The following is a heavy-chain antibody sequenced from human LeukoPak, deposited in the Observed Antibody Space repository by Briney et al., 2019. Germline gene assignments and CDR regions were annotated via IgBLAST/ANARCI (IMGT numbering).Heavy chain of an antibody. CDR2: IDPSDSYT. CDR3: ASLYGGSPPYDFDY. J-gene: IGHJ4*02. D-gene: IGHD5-12*01. CDR1: GYNFTSYW. Sequence: GESLKISCKGSGYNFTSYWISWVRQMPGKGLEWMGRIDPSDSYTNYSPSFQGHVTISADKSISTAYLQWSSLKASDTAMYYCASLYGGSPPYDFDYWGQGTLVTVSS. V-gene: IGHV5-10-1*01.